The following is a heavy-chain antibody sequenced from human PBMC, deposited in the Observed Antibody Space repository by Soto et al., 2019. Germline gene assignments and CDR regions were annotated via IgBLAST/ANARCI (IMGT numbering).Heavy chain of an antibody. V-gene: IGHV3-11*05. CDR3: AASPGGYGFDP. J-gene: IGHJ5*02. Sequence: QVQLVESGGGLVKPGGSLRLSCAASGFTFSDYYMTWIRQAPGKGLEWVSYITSSSSYTNYADSVKGRFTISRDNAKNSLYLQMNSLRAEDTAVYYCAASPGGYGFDPWGQGTLVTVSS. D-gene: IGHD5-18*01. CDR1: GFTFSDYY. CDR2: ITSSSSYT.